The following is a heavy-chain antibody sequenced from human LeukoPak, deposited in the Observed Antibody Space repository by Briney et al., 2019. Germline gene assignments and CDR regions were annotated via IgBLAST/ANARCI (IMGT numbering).Heavy chain of an antibody. D-gene: IGHD7-27*01. Sequence: SETLSLTCTVSGGSISSYYWSWIRQPAGKGLEWIGRISGSGTITYNPALQSRLSISIDTSKNQFSLKLMSVTAADTAVYYCASRKLGNDYWGQGTLVTVSS. CDR2: ISGSGTI. J-gene: IGHJ4*02. V-gene: IGHV4-4*07. CDR3: ASRKLGNDY. CDR1: GGSISSYY.